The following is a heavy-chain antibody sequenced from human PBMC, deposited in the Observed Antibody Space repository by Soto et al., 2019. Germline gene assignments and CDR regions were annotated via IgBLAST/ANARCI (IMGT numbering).Heavy chain of an antibody. Sequence: QVQLVESGGGLVKPGGSLRLSCAASGFTFSDYYMSWIRQAPGKGLEWVSHISSSGSTIYYADSVKGRFTISRDNAKNSLYLQMNSLRAEDTAVYYCARDRRPIVVAPEGAFDIWGQGTMVTVSS. CDR1: GFTFSDYY. J-gene: IGHJ3*02. D-gene: IGHD2-21*01. V-gene: IGHV3-11*01. CDR3: ARDRRPIVVAPEGAFDI. CDR2: ISSSGSTI.